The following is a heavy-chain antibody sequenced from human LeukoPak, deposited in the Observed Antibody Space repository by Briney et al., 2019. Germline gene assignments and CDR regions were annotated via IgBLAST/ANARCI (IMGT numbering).Heavy chain of an antibody. CDR2: IWYDGSTK. CDR3: ASQRGGFGGNYYYYMDV. D-gene: IGHD3-10*01. CDR1: GFTFSSYE. V-gene: IGHV3-33*08. J-gene: IGHJ6*03. Sequence: GGSLRLSCAASGFTFSSYEMNWVRQAPGQGLEWVALIWYDGSTKHYADSVKGRFTSSRDNSNNTLFLQMSSLRAEDTAVYYCASQRGGFGGNYYYYMDVWGKGTTVIVSS.